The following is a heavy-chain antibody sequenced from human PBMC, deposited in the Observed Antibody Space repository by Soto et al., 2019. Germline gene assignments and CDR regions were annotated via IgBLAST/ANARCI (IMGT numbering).Heavy chain of an antibody. CDR2: IRSKANSYAT. D-gene: IGHD2-2*01. Sequence: EVQLVESGGGLVQPGGSLKLSCAASGFTFSGSAMHWVRQASGKGLEWVGRIRSKANSYATAYAASVKGRFTISRDDSKNTAYLKMNRLKTEDTAVYYCTRAFIVVVPAAIQLYYYYYTDVWGKGTTVTVSS. V-gene: IGHV3-73*01. CDR1: GFTFSGSA. J-gene: IGHJ6*03. CDR3: TRAFIVVVPAAIQLYYYYYTDV.